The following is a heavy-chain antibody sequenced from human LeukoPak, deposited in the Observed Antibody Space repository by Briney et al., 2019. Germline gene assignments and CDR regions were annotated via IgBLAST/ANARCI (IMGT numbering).Heavy chain of an antibody. CDR2: IHYSGST. J-gene: IGHJ4*02. CDR3: ARVTGYMIEDYFDY. V-gene: IGHV4-59*01. D-gene: IGHD3-22*01. Sequence: SQTLSLTCTVSGGSISSYYWSWIRQPPGKGLEWIGYIHYSGSTNYNPSLKSRVTISVDTSKNQFSLRLSSVTAADTAVYYCARVTGYMIEDYFDYWGQGTLVTVSS. CDR1: GGSISSYY.